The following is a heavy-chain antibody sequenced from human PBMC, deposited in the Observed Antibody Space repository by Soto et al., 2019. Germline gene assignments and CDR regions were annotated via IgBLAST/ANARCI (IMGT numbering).Heavy chain of an antibody. D-gene: IGHD6-19*01. CDR2: ISYDGSNN. CDR3: ARDRGSSGWSDAFDI. CDR1: KFTFSSYT. J-gene: IGHJ3*02. Sequence: QVQLVESGGGVVQPGRSLRLSCAASKFTFSSYTMHWLRQAPGKGLEWVAVISYDGSNNYYTDSVKGRFTISRDNSKNTLHLQMNSLRPEDTAVSYCARDRGSSGWSDAFDIWGQGTMVTVSS. V-gene: IGHV3-30-3*01.